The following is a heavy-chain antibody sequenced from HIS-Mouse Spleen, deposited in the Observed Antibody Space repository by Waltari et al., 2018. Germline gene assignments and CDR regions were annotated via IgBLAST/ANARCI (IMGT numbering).Heavy chain of an antibody. J-gene: IGHJ2*01. CDR3: AREIPYSSSWYDWYFDL. CDR1: GGSISSSSYY. Sequence: HLQLQESGPGLRKPSETLSLTCPVSGGSISSSSYYWGWIRPPPGKGLEWIGSIYYSGSTYYNPSLKSRVTISVDPSKNQFSLKLSSVTAADTAVYYCAREIPYSSSWYDWYFDLWGRGTLVTVSS. V-gene: IGHV4-39*07. D-gene: IGHD6-13*01. CDR2: IYYSGST.